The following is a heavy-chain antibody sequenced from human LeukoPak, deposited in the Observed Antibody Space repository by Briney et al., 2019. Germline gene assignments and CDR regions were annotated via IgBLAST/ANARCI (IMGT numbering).Heavy chain of an antibody. Sequence: SETLSLTCTVSGGSISSLYWSWIRQPPGKGLGGIGYIYYSGSTNYNPSLKTRVTISVDTSKDQFSLKLSSVTAADTAVYYCARERKYYYGSGSSYYYYYMDVWGKGTTVTVSS. V-gene: IGHV4-59*01. CDR3: ARERKYYYGSGSSYYYYYMDV. J-gene: IGHJ6*03. CDR1: GGSISSLY. D-gene: IGHD3-10*01. CDR2: IYYSGST.